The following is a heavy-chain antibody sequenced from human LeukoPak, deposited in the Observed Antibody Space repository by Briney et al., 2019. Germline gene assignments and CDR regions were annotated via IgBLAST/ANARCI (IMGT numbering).Heavy chain of an antibody. CDR2: IKQDGSEK. Sequence: PGGSLRLSCAASGXTFSYYWVGWVRQAPGKGLEWVANIKQDGSEKYYVDSVKGRFTISRDNAKNSLYLQMNSMRAEDTAVYYCARDEHQYYHASSGRFDYWGQGILVTVSS. CDR3: ARDEHQYYHASSGRFDY. J-gene: IGHJ4*02. CDR1: GXTFSYYW. D-gene: IGHD3-22*01. V-gene: IGHV3-7*04.